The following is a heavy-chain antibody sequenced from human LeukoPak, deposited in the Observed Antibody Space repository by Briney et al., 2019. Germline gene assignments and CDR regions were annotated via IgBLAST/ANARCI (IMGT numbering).Heavy chain of an antibody. CDR3: AKDRPPDYDTSGSMIDN. V-gene: IGHV3-33*06. D-gene: IGHD3-22*01. J-gene: IGHJ4*02. CDR2: IWYDGSNR. Sequence: GGSLRLSCAASGFTFSSYGIHWVRQAPGKGLEWVALIWYDGSNRYYVDSVKGRFTISRDNSKKTVYLQMNSLRAEDTAVYHCAKDRPPDYDTSGSMIDNWGQGTLVTVSS. CDR1: GFTFSSYG.